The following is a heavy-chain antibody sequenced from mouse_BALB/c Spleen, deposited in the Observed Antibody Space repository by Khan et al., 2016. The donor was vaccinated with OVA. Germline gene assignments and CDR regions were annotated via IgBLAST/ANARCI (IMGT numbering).Heavy chain of an antibody. CDR2: ISSVAYST. J-gene: IGHJ3*01. CDR1: GFTFIDYG. CDR3: ARVGFAY. D-gene: IGHD4-1*01. Sequence: EVELVESGGGLVQPGGSRKLSCAASGFTFIDYGMAWVRQTPGKGPEWIACISSVAYSTYYADTVTGRFTISTENAKNTLYLEMSSLRSDDTAMYYCARVGFAYCCHGTLVTVSA. V-gene: IGHV5-15*02.